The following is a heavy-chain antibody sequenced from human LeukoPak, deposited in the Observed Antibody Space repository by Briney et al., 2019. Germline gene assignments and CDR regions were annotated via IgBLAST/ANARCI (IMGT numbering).Heavy chain of an antibody. J-gene: IGHJ3*02. CDR3: ARPVIAAAFDAFDI. CDR2: IYYSGST. CDR1: GGSISSGDYY. Sequence: SETLSLTCTVSGGSISSGDYYWSWIRQPPGKGLEWIGYIYYSGSTYYNPSLKSRVTISVDTSKNRFSLKLSSVTAADTAVYYCARPVIAAAFDAFDIWGQGTMVTVSS. D-gene: IGHD6-13*01. V-gene: IGHV4-30-4*02.